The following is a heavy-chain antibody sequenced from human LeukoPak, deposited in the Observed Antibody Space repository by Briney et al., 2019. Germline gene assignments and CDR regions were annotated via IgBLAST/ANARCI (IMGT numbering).Heavy chain of an antibody. J-gene: IGHJ3*02. V-gene: IGHV1-18*01. CDR1: GYTFTSYG. D-gene: IGHD6-19*01. CDR2: ISAYNGNT. CDR3: ARDTAVAGLKAFDI. Sequence: ASVKVSCKASGYTFTSYGISWVRQAPGQGLEWMGWISAYNGNTNYAQKFQGRVTMTTDTSTSTAYMELRSLRSDDTAVYYCARDTAVAGLKAFDIWGQGTMVTVSS.